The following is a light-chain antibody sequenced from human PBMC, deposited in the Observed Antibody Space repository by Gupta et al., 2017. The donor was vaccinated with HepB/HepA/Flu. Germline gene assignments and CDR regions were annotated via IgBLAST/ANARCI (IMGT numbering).Light chain of an antibody. CDR3: QQSYRTPLT. CDR2: AAS. CDR1: QSISNY. J-gene: IGKJ4*01. V-gene: IGKV1-39*01. Sequence: DIQMTQSPSSLSASVGDRVTITCRASQSISNYLNWYRQKPGQAPKVLISAASSLQSGVPSTFSGSGSGTDFTLTISSLQPEDFATYYCQQSYRTPLTFGGGTKVEMK.